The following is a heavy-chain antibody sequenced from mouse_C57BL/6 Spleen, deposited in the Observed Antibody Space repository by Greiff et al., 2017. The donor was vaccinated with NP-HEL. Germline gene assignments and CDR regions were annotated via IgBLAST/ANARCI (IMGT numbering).Heavy chain of an antibody. CDR1: GYTFTSYW. J-gene: IGHJ1*03. CDR3: ARYGSSDWWYFDV. CDR2: IDPSDSYT. Sequence: QVQLQQPGAELVMPGASVKLSCKASGYTFTSYWMHWVKQRPGQGLEWIGEIDPSDSYTNYNQKFKGKSTLTVDKSSSTAYMQLSSLTSEDSAVYYCARYGSSDWWYFDVWGTGTTVTVSS. V-gene: IGHV1-69*01. D-gene: IGHD1-1*01.